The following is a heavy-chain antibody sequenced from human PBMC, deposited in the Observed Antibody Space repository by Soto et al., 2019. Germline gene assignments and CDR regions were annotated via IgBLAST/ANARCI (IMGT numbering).Heavy chain of an antibody. D-gene: IGHD6-19*01. CDR3: ATLYSSGWGVRAFDI. J-gene: IGHJ3*02. Sequence: GGSLRLSCAASGFTFSSYWMSWVRQAPGKGLEWVANIKQDGSGKYYVDSVKGRFTISRDNAKNSLYLQMNSLRAEDTAVYYCATLYSSGWGVRAFDIWGQGTMVTVSS. V-gene: IGHV3-7*01. CDR1: GFTFSSYW. CDR2: IKQDGSGK.